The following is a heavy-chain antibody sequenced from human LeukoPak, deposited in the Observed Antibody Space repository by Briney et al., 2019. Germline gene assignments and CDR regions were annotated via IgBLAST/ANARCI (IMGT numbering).Heavy chain of an antibody. CDR1: GFTFSDYY. CDR3: AQDQAPHIS. J-gene: IGHJ5*02. CDR2: ISSSGSTI. Sequence: GGSLRLSCAASGFTFSDYYMSWIRQAPGKGLEWVSYISSSGSTIYYADSVKGRFTISRDNSRNTLFLQMSSLRAEDTAVYYCAQDQAPHISWGRGTLVTVSS. D-gene: IGHD3-3*02. V-gene: IGHV3-11*01.